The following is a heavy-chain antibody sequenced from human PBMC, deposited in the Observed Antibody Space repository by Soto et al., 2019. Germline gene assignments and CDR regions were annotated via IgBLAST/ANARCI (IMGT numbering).Heavy chain of an antibody. CDR3: ARHVPVSCSGGNCYVAY. D-gene: IGHD2-15*01. CDR2: IYTIGNT. CDR1: GCSIGSDSYY. V-gene: IGHV4-39*01. Sequence: KPSESLSLACTVSGCSIGSDSYYWGWIRQSPGKGLEWIGSIYTIGNTYYNPSLKSRVTMSVDTSKNQFSLKLTSVTAADTAVYYCARHVPVSCSGGNCYVAYWGQGTLVTVSS. J-gene: IGHJ4*02.